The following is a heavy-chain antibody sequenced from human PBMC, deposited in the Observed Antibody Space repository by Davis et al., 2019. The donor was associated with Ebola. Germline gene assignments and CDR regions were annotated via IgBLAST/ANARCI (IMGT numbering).Heavy chain of an antibody. CDR2: IKTDGSMT. V-gene: IGHV3-74*01. D-gene: IGHD6-19*01. Sequence: GESLKISCVASGFSFSSFWMHWVRQAPGKGLVWVSRIKTDGSMTGYGASVQGRFTISRDNAKNTLYLQMNDLGGEDTAVYYCATTPQYSSGQNKPFDYWGQGTLVTVSS. CDR3: ATTPQYSSGQNKPFDY. CDR1: GFSFSSFW. J-gene: IGHJ4*02.